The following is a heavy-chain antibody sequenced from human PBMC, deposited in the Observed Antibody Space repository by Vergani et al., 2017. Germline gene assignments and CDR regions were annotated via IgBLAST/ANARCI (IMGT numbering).Heavy chain of an antibody. CDR1: GFTFSSCD. V-gene: IGHV3-23*01. CDR3: AKDTRRSNGWYYFVS. CDR2: ITNSGDKA. D-gene: IGHD6-19*01. J-gene: IGHJ4*02. Sequence: EVQLLESGGGLVQPGGSLRLSCAASGFTFSSCDMNWVRQAPGKGLEWVSGITNSGDKAYYADSVKGRFTISRDNAKNTLSLQKNSLRADDTAIYYCAKDTRRSNGWYYFVSWGQGTLVTVSS.